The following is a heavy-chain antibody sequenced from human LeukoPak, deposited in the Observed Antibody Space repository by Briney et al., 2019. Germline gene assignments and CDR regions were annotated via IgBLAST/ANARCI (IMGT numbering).Heavy chain of an antibody. D-gene: IGHD6-13*01. CDR3: ARDQMISAAGLDY. J-gene: IGHJ4*02. V-gene: IGHV3-30-3*01. Sequence: GQSLRLSCTASGFTFSSFAMHWVRQAPGKGLEWVAVISYDGSNKYFADSVKGRFTISRDNSKNTLYLQMNSLRAEDTAVSYCARDQMISAAGLDYWGQGTLVTVSS. CDR1: GFTFSSFA. CDR2: ISYDGSNK.